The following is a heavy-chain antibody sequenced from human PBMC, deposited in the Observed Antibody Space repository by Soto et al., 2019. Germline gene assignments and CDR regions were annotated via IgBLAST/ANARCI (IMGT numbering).Heavy chain of an antibody. CDR2: IIPIFSTP. J-gene: IGHJ6*02. D-gene: IGHD2-15*01. CDR3: ARDKDRQQLGGNYYYGIDV. CDR1: GGTFGNSA. Sequence: QVQLVQSGAEVKKPGSSVTVSCKASGGTFGNSAISWVRQAPGQGLEWMGGIIPIFSTPDYAQKFQGRITITADDSTTTAYMELISLKSEDTAVYYCARDKDRQQLGGNYYYGIDVWGQGTTVTVSS. V-gene: IGHV1-69*12.